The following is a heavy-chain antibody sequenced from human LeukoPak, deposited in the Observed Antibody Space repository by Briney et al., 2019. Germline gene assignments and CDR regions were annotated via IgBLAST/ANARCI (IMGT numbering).Heavy chain of an antibody. CDR3: ARARIAAAGREAFDI. D-gene: IGHD6-13*01. J-gene: IGHJ3*02. V-gene: IGHV3-48*01. CDR2: ISSSSSTI. CDR1: GFNFSSYS. Sequence: AGSLRLSCAASGFNFSSYSMSWVRQAPGKGLDWVSYISSSSSTIYYADSVKGRFTISRDKAKNSLYLQMNSLRAEDTALYYCARARIAAAGREAFDIWGQGTLVTVSS.